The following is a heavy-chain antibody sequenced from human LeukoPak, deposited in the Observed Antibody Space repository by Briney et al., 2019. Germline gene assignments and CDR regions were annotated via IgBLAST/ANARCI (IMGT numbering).Heavy chain of an antibody. CDR1: GYTFTSYG. CDR2: ISAYNGNT. J-gene: IGHJ5*02. D-gene: IGHD6-6*01. CDR3: ARDRSGAAQPGGWFDP. V-gene: IGHV1-18*01. Sequence: APVKVSCKASGYTFTSYGIRWVRQAPGRGLEWMGWISAYNGNTNYAQELQGRVTMTTDTSTSTAYMELRSLRSDDTAVYYCARDRSGAAQPGGWFDPWGQGTLVTVSS.